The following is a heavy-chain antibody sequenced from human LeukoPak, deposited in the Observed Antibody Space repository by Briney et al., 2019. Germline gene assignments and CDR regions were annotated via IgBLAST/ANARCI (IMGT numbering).Heavy chain of an antibody. CDR2: IYYSGSP. J-gene: IGHJ4*02. CDR1: GGSISSSSYY. CDR3: ARGFGPDTAMDTQFDY. D-gene: IGHD5-18*01. V-gene: IGHV4-39*07. Sequence: SETLSLTCTVSGGSISSSSYYWAWIRQPPGRGLEWIGSIYYSGSPYYNPSLKSRVTISVDTSKNQFSLKLSSVTAADTAVYYCARGFGPDTAMDTQFDYWGQGTLVTVSS.